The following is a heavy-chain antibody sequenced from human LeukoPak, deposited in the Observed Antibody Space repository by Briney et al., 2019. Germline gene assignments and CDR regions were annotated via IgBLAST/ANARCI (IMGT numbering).Heavy chain of an antibody. CDR2: IYYSGST. J-gene: IGHJ4*02. CDR1: GGSISSSSYY. V-gene: IGHV4-39*07. D-gene: IGHD6-25*01. Sequence: PSETLSLTCTVSGGSISSSSYYWGWIRQPPGKGLEWIGSIYYSGSTYYNPSLKSRVTISVDTSKNQFSLKLSSVTAADTAVYYCARGAATLVAFDYWGQGTLVTVSS. CDR3: ARGAATLVAFDY.